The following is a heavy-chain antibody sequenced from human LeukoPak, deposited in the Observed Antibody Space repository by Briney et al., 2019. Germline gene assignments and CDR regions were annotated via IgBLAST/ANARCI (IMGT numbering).Heavy chain of an antibody. V-gene: IGHV3-53*01. J-gene: IGHJ5*02. Sequence: GGPLKLSCAPSGLTGSNNSLTWFRQAPGKGLEWVSAIHTSGDTCYADSVKGRFTISRDTSKNTLYLQINSLRVEDTAVYYCIVFGDSNHWGQGTLVTVSS. CDR1: GLTGSNNS. CDR3: IVFGDSNH. D-gene: IGHD4-17*01. CDR2: IHTSGDT.